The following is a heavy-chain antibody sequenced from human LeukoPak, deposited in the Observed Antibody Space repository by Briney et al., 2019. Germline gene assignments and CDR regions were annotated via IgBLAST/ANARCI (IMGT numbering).Heavy chain of an antibody. V-gene: IGHV4-39*01. Sequence: PSETLSLTCAVYGGSISSSSYYWGWIRQPPGKGLGWIGSIYYSGSTYYNPSLKSRVTISVDTSKNQFSLKLSSVTAADTAVYYCARHRGLSGYSYGRDTIDYWGQGTLVTVSS. CDR1: GGSISSSSYY. J-gene: IGHJ4*02. CDR3: ARHRGLSGYSYGRDTIDY. CDR2: IYYSGST. D-gene: IGHD5-18*01.